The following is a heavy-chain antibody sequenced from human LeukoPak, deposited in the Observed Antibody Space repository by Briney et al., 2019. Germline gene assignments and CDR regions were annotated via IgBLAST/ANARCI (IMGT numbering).Heavy chain of an antibody. CDR3: ARRGTVTTERFDY. V-gene: IGHV4-39*01. D-gene: IGHD4-11*01. J-gene: IGHJ4*02. Sequence: ASETLSLTCTVPGGSISSSSYYWGWIRQPPGKGLEWIGNIYYSGSTYYNPSLKSRVTISVDTSKNQFSLKLSSVTAADTAVYYCARRGTVTTERFDYWGQGTLVTVSS. CDR1: GGSISSSSYY. CDR2: IYYSGST.